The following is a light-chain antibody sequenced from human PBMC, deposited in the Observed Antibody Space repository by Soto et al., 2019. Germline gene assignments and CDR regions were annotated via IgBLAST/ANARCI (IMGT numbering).Light chain of an antibody. CDR3: QQYANLPLT. V-gene: IGKV1-33*01. Sequence: DIQMTQSPSSLSASVGDRVTITCQASDDISNYLNWYQQKPGKAPKVLIYDASHLESGVPSRFSGGGSGTEFTFTISSLQAEDIATYYCQQYANLPLTFVPGNKVDIK. CDR2: DAS. J-gene: IGKJ3*01. CDR1: DDISNY.